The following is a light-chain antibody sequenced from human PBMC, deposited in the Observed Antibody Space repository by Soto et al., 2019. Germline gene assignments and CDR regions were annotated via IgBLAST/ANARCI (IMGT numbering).Light chain of an antibody. CDR1: QSFSDW. CDR2: DAS. CDR3: QQYHSSSFT. J-gene: IGKJ3*01. Sequence: DIQMTQSPSTLSAFVGDRVTITCRASQSFSDWLAWYQQKPGKAPKLLIYDASSLEGGVPSRFSGSGSGTEFTLTISSLQPDEFENYHYQQYHSSSFTLGPGTKVDIK. V-gene: IGKV1-5*01.